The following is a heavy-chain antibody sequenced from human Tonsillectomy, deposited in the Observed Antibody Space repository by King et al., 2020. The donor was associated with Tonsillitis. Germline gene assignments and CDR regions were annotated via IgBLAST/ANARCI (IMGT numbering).Heavy chain of an antibody. CDR1: GGSISTNNW. CDR3: ARGYCTDGVCNSAFDY. V-gene: IGHV4-4*02. CDR2: IYHSGNT. J-gene: IGHJ4*02. D-gene: IGHD2-8*01. Sequence: VQLVESGPGLVKPSETLSLTCAVSGGSISTNNWWTWVRQPSGKGLEWIGEIYHSGNTNSNPSLKSRVTMSLDKSKNHFSLRLSSVTAADTAVYYCARGYCTDGVCNSAFDYWGPGTLVTVSS.